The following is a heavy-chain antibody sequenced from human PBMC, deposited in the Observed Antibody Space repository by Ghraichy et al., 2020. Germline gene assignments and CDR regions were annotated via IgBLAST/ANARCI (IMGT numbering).Heavy chain of an antibody. V-gene: IGHV3-7*03. CDR2: IKQDGSEK. CDR1: GFTFSGYW. Sequence: GGSLRLSCAASGFTFSGYWMSWVRQTPGKGLEWVANIKQDGSEKYYLDSVKGRFTISRDNAKNSLYLQMTSLRAEDTAVYFCGRDSTTVTNLRGGDCWGQGTLVTVSS. CDR3: GRDSTTVTNLRGGDC. J-gene: IGHJ4*02. D-gene: IGHD4-17*01.